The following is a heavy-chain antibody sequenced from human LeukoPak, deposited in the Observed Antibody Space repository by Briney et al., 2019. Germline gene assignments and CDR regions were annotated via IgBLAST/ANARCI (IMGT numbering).Heavy chain of an antibody. J-gene: IGHJ4*02. V-gene: IGHV1-69*13. CDR2: IIPIFGTA. Sequence: SVKVSCKASGGTFSSYAISWVRQAPGQGLEWMGGIIPIFGTANYAQKFQGRVTITADESTSTAYMELSSLRSEDTAVYYCARAPPQYSSSIDYYFDYWGQGTLVTVSS. D-gene: IGHD6-13*01. CDR1: GGTFSSYA. CDR3: ARAPPQYSSSIDYYFDY.